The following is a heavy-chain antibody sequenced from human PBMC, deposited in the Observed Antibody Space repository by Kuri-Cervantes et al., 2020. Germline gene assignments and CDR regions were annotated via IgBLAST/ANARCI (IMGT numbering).Heavy chain of an antibody. Sequence: ESLKISCTVSGYSISSGYYWGWIRQPPGKGLEWIGSIYHSGSTYYNPSLKSRVTISVDTSKNQFSLKLSSVTAADTAIYYCARGGISRVSYMDVWGKGTTVTVSS. D-gene: IGHD2-15*01. CDR3: ARGGISRVSYMDV. CDR1: GYSISSGYY. J-gene: IGHJ6*03. CDR2: IYHSGST. V-gene: IGHV4-38-2*02.